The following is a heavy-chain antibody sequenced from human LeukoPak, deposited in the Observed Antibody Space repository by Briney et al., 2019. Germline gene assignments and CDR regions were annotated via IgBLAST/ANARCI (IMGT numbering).Heavy chain of an antibody. CDR1: GFTFSSYG. J-gene: IGHJ3*02. V-gene: IGHV3-30*03. CDR3: ARERRGDAFDI. Sequence: GGSLRLSCAASGFTFSSYGMHWVRQAPGKGLEWVAVISYDGSNKYYADSVKGRFTISRDNSKNTLYLQMNSLRAEDTAVYYCARERRGDAFDIWGQGTMVTVSS. CDR2: ISYDGSNK.